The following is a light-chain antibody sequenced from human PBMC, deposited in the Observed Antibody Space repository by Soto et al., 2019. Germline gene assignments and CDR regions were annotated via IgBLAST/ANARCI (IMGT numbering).Light chain of an antibody. V-gene: IGKV3-11*01. CDR1: QSVGSS. Sequence: EIVLTQSPATLSLLPGERATLSCRATQSVGSSLAWYQHKPGQAPRLLLYDASNRATGIPARFSGSGSGTDFTLTISSLEPEDFAVYYCQQHSNWIPFGQGTRLEIE. CDR2: DAS. J-gene: IGKJ5*01. CDR3: QQHSNWIP.